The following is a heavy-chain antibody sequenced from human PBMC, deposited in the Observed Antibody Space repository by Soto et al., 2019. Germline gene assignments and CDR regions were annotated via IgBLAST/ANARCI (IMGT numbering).Heavy chain of an antibody. Sequence: QVQLVQSGAEVKKPGSSVKVSCKASGGTFSSYAISWVRQAPGQGLEWMGGIIPIFDTADYAQKFQGRVTITADESTNTSYMELSSLRADDTAVYYCPGQSSGVPCYYYGMDVWGQGTTVTVSS. D-gene: IGHD3-22*01. CDR2: IIPIFDTA. V-gene: IGHV1-69*12. CDR1: GGTFSSYA. J-gene: IGHJ6*02. CDR3: PGQSSGVPCYYYGMDV.